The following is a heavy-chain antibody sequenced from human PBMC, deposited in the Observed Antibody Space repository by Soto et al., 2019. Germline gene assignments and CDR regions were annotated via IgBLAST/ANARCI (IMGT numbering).Heavy chain of an antibody. CDR2: IYYSGIT. V-gene: IGHV4-31*03. Sequence: SETLSLTCSVSGGSISSGRHYWSWIRHYPGKGLEWMGYIYYSGITYYNPSLKTRIMMSLDTSKNQFSLNLTSVTAADTAVYYCARGSGYDSRYFDYWGQANPVTVSS. D-gene: IGHD5-12*01. CDR1: GGSISSGRHY. J-gene: IGHJ4*02. CDR3: ARGSGYDSRYFDY.